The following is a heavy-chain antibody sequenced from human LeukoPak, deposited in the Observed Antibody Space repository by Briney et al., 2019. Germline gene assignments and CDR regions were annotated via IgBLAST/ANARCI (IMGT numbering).Heavy chain of an antibody. J-gene: IGHJ2*01. CDR1: GGSISSYF. V-gene: IGHV4-59*01. CDR2: IHYSGNT. Sequence: SETLSLTCTVAGGSISSYFWSWSRHHPGKGLEWIGYIHYSGNTNYNPSLKSRVTISVETTKNQLSLKLSSVTAADTVVYYCAKLGGHYDILTGYYETNWYFDLWGRGTLVTVSS. D-gene: IGHD3-9*01. CDR3: AKLGGHYDILTGYYETNWYFDL.